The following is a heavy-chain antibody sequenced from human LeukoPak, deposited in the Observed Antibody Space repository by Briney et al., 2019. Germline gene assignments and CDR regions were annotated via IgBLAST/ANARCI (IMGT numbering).Heavy chain of an antibody. V-gene: IGHV3-30*18. J-gene: IGHJ6*03. CDR1: GFTFSSYG. CDR2: ISYDGSNK. CDR3: AKNEYYYGSGSYYTPGYYYYYYMDV. Sequence: GGSLRLSCAASGFTFSSYGMHWVRQAPGKGLEWVAVISYDGSNKYYADSVKGRFTISRDNSKNTLYLQMNSLRAEDTAVYYCAKNEYYYGSGSYYTPGYYYYYYMDVWGKGTTVTISS. D-gene: IGHD3-10*01.